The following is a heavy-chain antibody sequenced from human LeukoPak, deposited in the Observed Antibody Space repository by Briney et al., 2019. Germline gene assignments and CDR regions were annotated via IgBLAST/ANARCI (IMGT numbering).Heavy chain of an antibody. J-gene: IGHJ4*02. D-gene: IGHD2-8*01. CDR3: AKLPIMLALNRIEF. CDR1: GFNFRTYG. CDR2: ISGSAYTT. V-gene: IGHV3-23*01. Sequence: SGGSLRLSCATSGFNFRTYGVSWIRQAPGKGLEWVAGISGSAYTTHYAGSVKGRFTISRDNSKNTLFLQMDSLRVEDTAVYYCAKLPIMLALNRIEFWSQGSLVTVTS.